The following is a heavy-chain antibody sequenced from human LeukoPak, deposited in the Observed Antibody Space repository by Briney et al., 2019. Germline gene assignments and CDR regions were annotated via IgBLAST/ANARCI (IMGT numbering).Heavy chain of an antibody. J-gene: IGHJ4*02. Sequence: PGGSLRLSCATSGFTFNFYGMSWVRQAPGKGLEWVSTISDSGDHTNYADPVKGRFTISRDNSKNTVGLQMNSLRAEDTAVYYCAIGGWFDFWGQGALVTVSS. D-gene: IGHD2-15*01. V-gene: IGHV3-23*01. CDR1: GFTFNFYG. CDR3: AIGGWFDF. CDR2: ISDSGDHT.